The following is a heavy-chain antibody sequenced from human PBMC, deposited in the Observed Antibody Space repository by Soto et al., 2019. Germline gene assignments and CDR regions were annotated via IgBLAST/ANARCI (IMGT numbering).Heavy chain of an antibody. Sequence: PGGSLRLSCAASGFTFSNSAMHWVRQAPGKGLEWVALISYDGSNKYFAGSVKGRFTISRDNSKNTLYLQMDSLRAEDTAMYYCSTGVVGATRSYLDFWGQGTLVTVSS. J-gene: IGHJ4*02. CDR2: ISYDGSNK. CDR1: GFTFSNSA. CDR3: STGVVGATRSYLDF. V-gene: IGHV3-30*03. D-gene: IGHD1-26*01.